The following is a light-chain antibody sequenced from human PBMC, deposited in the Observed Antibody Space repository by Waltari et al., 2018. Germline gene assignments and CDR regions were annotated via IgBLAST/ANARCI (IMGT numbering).Light chain of an antibody. V-gene: IGKV4-1*01. J-gene: IGKJ2*01. CDR3: LQTYVSPYT. CDR2: WAS. Sequence: DIVMTQSPDSVGVSLGERATIHCKSSQSVLYSSNNKNYLSWYQQKPGQPPKMIIYWASTRESGVPDRFSGSGSGTDFTLTISSLQAEDVAVYYCLQTYVSPYTFGQGTNLEI. CDR1: QSVLYSSNNKNY.